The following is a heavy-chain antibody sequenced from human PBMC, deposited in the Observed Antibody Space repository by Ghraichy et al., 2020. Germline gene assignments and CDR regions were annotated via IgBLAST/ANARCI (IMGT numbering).Heavy chain of an antibody. CDR3: VKDRGDGYNLNFDD. CDR2: ITATSSTI. D-gene: IGHD5-24*01. CDR1: GFTFSSHS. V-gene: IGHV3-48*02. J-gene: IGHJ4*02. Sequence: GSLRLSCAASGFTFSSHSMNWVRQAPGKGLEWVSYITATSSTIHYADSVRGRFTISRDNVKKSLYLQMNSLRDEDTALYYCVKDRGDGYNLNFDDWGQGTLVTVSS.